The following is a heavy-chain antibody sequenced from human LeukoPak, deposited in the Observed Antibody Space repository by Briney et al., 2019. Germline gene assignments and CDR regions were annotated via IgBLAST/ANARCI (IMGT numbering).Heavy chain of an antibody. J-gene: IGHJ4*02. CDR1: GFTFSSYG. Sequence: PGGSLRLSCAASGFTFSSYGIHWVRQAPGKGLEWVVVISYDGCNKYYADSVKGRFTISRDNSKNTLYLQMNSLRAEDTAVYYCAKDRSSTWSFDYRGQGTLVTVSS. CDR3: AKDRSSTWSFDY. V-gene: IGHV3-30*18. CDR2: ISYDGCNK. D-gene: IGHD6-13*01.